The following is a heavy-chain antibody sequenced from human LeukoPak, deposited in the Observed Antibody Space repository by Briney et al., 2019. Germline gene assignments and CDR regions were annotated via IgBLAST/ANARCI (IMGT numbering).Heavy chain of an antibody. CDR3: ARGGIAKIVVVHSFHYGMDV. D-gene: IGHD3-22*01. Sequence: PSETLSLTCDVFGGSFIDYFWTWIRQSPGKGLEWIGEINDYTGNTNYNPYLNSRVSISLEKSENQFSLELRSVTAADTAVYYCARGGIAKIVVVHSFHYGMDVWGQGTTVTVSS. CDR1: GGSFIDYF. CDR2: INDYTGNT. V-gene: IGHV4-34*01. J-gene: IGHJ6*02.